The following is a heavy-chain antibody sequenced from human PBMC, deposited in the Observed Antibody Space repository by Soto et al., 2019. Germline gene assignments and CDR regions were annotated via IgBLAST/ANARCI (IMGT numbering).Heavy chain of an antibody. D-gene: IGHD3-10*01. CDR2: ISSSGSNI. CDR3: ARDAYYYGSGGGYYYYYMDV. CDR1: GFTFSDYY. Sequence: QVQLVESGGGLVKPGGSLRLSCAASGFTFSDYYMSWIRQAPGKGLEWVSYISSSGSNIYYADSVKGRFTISRDNAKNSLYLQMNSLRAEETAVYYCARDAYYYGSGGGYYYYYMDVWGKGTTVTVSS. J-gene: IGHJ6*03. V-gene: IGHV3-11*01.